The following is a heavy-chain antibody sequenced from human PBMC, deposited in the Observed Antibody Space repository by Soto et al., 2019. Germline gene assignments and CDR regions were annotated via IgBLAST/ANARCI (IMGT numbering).Heavy chain of an antibody. CDR1: GFTISSNY. V-gene: IGHV3-66*01. Sequence: GGSLRLSCAASGFTISSNYMSWVRQAPGKGLEWVSVIYSGGSTYYADSVKGRFTISRDNSKNTLYLQMNSLRAEDTAVYYCARDGVRFLEWLSEWGQGTLVTVSS. CDR2: IYSGGST. J-gene: IGHJ4*02. CDR3: ARDGVRFLEWLSE. D-gene: IGHD3-3*01.